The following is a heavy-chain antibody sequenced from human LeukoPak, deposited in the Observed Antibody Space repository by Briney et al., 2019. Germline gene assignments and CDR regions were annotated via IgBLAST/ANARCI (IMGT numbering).Heavy chain of an antibody. D-gene: IGHD3-3*01. Sequence: SVKVSCKASGGTFSSYAISWVRQAPGQGLEWMGGIIPIFGTANYAQKFQGRVTITADESTSTAYMELSSLRSEDTAVYYCARDSPYPAGDFWSDHRNWFDPWGQGTLVTVPS. CDR1: GGTFSSYA. V-gene: IGHV1-69*13. CDR3: ARDSPYPAGDFWSDHRNWFDP. J-gene: IGHJ5*02. CDR2: IIPIFGTA.